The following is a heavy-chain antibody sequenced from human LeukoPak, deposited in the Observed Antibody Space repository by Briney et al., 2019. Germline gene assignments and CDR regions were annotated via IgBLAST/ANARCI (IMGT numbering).Heavy chain of an antibody. J-gene: IGHJ4*02. CDR1: GGSISSDY. D-gene: IGHD1/OR15-1a*01. CDR3: AGGPNNYYFDY. Sequence: PSETLSLTCTVSGGSISSDYWSWIRQPPGKGLEWIGYVYYSGSTNCNPSLKSRVTISVDTSKNQSSLKLSSVTTADTAVYYCAGGPNNYYFDYWGQGTLVTVSS. V-gene: IGHV4-59*01. CDR2: VYYSGST.